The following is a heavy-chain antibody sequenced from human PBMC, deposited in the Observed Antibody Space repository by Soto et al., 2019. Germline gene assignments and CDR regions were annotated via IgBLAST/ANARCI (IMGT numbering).Heavy chain of an antibody. J-gene: IGHJ6*02. CDR2: ISIYNDNT. CDR3: ARETYCFGSGTYDDGMDV. Sequence: ASVKVSCKASGFTFTSYGISWVRQAPGQGLEWMAWISIYNDNTKYAQKFQGRITMTTDTSTSTAYRELRSLRSDDTAVYYCARETYCFGSGTYDDGMDVWGQGTTVTVSS. CDR1: GFTFTSYG. V-gene: IGHV1-18*04. D-gene: IGHD3-10*01.